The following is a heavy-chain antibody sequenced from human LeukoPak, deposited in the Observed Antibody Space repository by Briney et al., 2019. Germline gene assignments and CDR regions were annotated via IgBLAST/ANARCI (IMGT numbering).Heavy chain of an antibody. CDR3: VRDYYDSSGHHWGGPSGC. D-gene: IGHD3-22*01. CDR1: GGSFSGYY. CDR2: IKWNGGST. J-gene: IGHJ4*02. Sequence: ETLSLTCAVYGGSFSGYYWSWIRQPPGKGLEWVSAIKWNGGSTDYTDSVKGRFTISRDNAKNSLYLQMTSLRTEDTALYYCVRDYYDSSGHHWGGPSGCWGQGTLVTVSA. V-gene: IGHV3-20*04.